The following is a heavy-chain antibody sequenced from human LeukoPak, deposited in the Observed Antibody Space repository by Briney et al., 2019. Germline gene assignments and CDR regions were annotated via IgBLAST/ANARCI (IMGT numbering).Heavy chain of an antibody. CDR3: ARGASSSGYSYGYKY. Sequence: SSETLSLTCAVYGGSFSGYYWSWIRQPPGKGLEWIGEINHSGSTNYNPSLKSRVTISVDTSKNQFSLKLSSVTAADTAVYYCARGASSSGYSYGYKYWGQGTLVTVSS. V-gene: IGHV4-34*01. J-gene: IGHJ4*02. CDR1: GGSFSGYY. D-gene: IGHD5-18*01. CDR2: INHSGST.